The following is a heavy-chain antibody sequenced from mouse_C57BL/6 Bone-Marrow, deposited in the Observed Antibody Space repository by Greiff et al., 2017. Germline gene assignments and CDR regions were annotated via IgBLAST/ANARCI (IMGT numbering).Heavy chain of an antibody. CDR2: IYPGSGST. CDR1: GYTFTSYW. V-gene: IGHV1-55*01. D-gene: IGHD2-1*01. CDR3: ASGIYYGNYVDY. Sequence: QVQLKQPGAELVKPGASVKMSCKASGYTFTSYWITWVKQRPGQGLEWIGDIYPGSGSTNYNEKFKSKATLTVDTSSSPAYMQLSSLTSEDSAVYYCASGIYYGNYVDYWGQGTTLTVSS. J-gene: IGHJ2*01.